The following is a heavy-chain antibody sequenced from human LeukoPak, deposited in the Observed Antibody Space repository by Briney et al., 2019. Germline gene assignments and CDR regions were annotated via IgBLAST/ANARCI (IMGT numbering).Heavy chain of an antibody. Sequence: GASVKVSCKASGYTFTGYYMHWVRQAPGQGLEWMGWINPNSGGTNYAQKFQGGVTMTRDTSISTAYMELSRLRSDDTAVYYCARDYYDSSGRYYYYYYMDVWGKGTTVTISS. CDR2: INPNSGGT. CDR1: GYTFTGYY. J-gene: IGHJ6*03. V-gene: IGHV1-2*02. CDR3: ARDYYDSSGRYYYYYYMDV. D-gene: IGHD3-22*01.